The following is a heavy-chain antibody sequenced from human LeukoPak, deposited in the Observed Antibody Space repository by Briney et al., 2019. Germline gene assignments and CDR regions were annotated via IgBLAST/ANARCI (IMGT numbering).Heavy chain of an antibody. CDR3: ARGNRWLVFYYYGMDV. Sequence: PGGSLRLSCAASGFTFSSYSMNWVRQAPGKGLEWVSYISSSSSTIYYADAVKGRFTISRDNAKNSLYLQMNRLRAEDMAVYYCARGNRWLVFYYYGMDVWGQGTTVTVSS. J-gene: IGHJ6*02. D-gene: IGHD6-19*01. CDR1: GFTFSSYS. V-gene: IGHV3-48*01. CDR2: ISSSSSTI.